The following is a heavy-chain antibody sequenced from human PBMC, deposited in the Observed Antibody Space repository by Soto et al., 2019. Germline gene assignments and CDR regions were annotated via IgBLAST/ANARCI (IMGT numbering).Heavy chain of an antibody. Sequence: QVQLKESGPGLAKPSETLSLTCTVSGGSLTGYFWSWIRQSPGGGLEWLGNIHYSGRTTYNPSLQSRVTISTDAPKNPFPLKLSSVTAADTAVYYCARGGGWLPQYWGQGTLVTVSS. CDR3: ARGGGWLPQY. D-gene: IGHD5-12*01. CDR2: IHYSGRT. J-gene: IGHJ4*02. CDR1: GGSLTGYF. V-gene: IGHV4-59*01.